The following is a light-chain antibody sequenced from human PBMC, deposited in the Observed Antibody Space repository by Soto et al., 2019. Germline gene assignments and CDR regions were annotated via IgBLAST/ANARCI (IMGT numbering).Light chain of an antibody. V-gene: IGLV2-14*01. CDR1: SSDVGTYNY. Sequence: QSALTQPASVSGSPGQSITISCTGTSSDVGTYNYVSWYQQLPGKAPKLMIYEIRHRPSGISDRFSGSKSGNTASLTISGRQAEDEADYYCSSYTNTGSLVVFGGGTKVTVL. J-gene: IGLJ2*01. CDR2: EIR. CDR3: SSYTNTGSLVV.